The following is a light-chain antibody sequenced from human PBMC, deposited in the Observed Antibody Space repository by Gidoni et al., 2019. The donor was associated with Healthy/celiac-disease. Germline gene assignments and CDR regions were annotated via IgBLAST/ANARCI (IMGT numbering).Light chain of an antibody. V-gene: IGLV2-14*01. CDR1: SSDVGGYNY. CDR2: DVS. Sequence: QSALTQPASVSGSPGHSIPISCTGTSSDVGGYNYVSWYQQHPGKAPKLMIYDVSNRPSGVSNRFSGSKSGNTASLTISGLQAEDEADYYCSSYTSSSTLVVFGGGTKLTVL. J-gene: IGLJ2*01. CDR3: SSYTSSSTLVV.